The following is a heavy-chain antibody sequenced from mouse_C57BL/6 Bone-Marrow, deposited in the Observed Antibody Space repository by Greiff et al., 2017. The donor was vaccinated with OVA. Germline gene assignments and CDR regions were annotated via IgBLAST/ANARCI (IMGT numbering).Heavy chain of an antibody. D-gene: IGHD4-1*01. Sequence: VQLQQPGAELVKPGASVKLSCKASGYTFTSYWMQWVKQRPGQGLEWIGEIDPSDSYTNYNQKFKGKATLTVDTSSSTAYMLLSSLTSEDSAVYYCARTGLNWAHYWGQGTTLTVSS. CDR1: GYTFTSYW. J-gene: IGHJ2*01. V-gene: IGHV1-50*01. CDR3: ARTGLNWAHY. CDR2: IDPSDSYT.